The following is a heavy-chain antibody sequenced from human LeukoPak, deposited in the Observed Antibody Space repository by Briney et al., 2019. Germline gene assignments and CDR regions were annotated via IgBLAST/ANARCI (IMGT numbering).Heavy chain of an antibody. CDR2: IKSKTDGGTT. Sequence: GGSLRLSCAASGFTFSNAWMSWVRQAPGKGLEWVGRIKSKTDGGTTDYAAPVKGRFIISRDDSKNTLYLQMNSLKTEDTAVYYCTTDGGDCSSTSCYYFDYWGQGTLVTVSS. D-gene: IGHD2-2*01. CDR3: TTDGGDCSSTSCYYFDY. J-gene: IGHJ4*02. CDR1: GFTFSNAW. V-gene: IGHV3-15*01.